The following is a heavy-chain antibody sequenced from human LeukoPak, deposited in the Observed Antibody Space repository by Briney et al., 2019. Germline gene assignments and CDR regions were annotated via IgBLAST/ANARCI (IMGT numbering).Heavy chain of an antibody. V-gene: IGHV3-21*01. J-gene: IGHJ6*02. D-gene: IGHD3-3*01. CDR2: ISSSSSYI. CDR1: GFTFSSYS. Sequence: GGSLRLSCAASGFTFSSYSMNWVRQAQGKGLEWVSSISSSSSYIYYADSFNRRFTISTHNSNNSLYLQINSLPADDTAVYYCARSGYYMDYGMDVWAQGPTVTVSS. CDR3: ARSGYYMDYGMDV.